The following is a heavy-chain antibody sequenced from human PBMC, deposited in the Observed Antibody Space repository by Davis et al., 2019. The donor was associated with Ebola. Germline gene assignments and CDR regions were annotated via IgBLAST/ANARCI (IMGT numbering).Heavy chain of an antibody. CDR1: GFTFDDYA. J-gene: IGHJ6*02. V-gene: IGHV3-9*01. D-gene: IGHD7-27*01. CDR2: INWNSGSI. CDR3: VKDLGPGVDYNYGMDV. Sequence: PGGSLRLSCAASGFTFDDYAMHWVRQAPGKGLEWVSGINWNSGSIDYADSVKGRFTISRDNAKSSLYLQMKSLRAEDTALYYCVKDLGPGVDYNYGMDVWGQGTTVTVSS.